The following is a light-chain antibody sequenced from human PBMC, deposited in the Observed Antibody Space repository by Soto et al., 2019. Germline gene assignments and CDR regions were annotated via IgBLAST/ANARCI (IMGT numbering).Light chain of an antibody. CDR1: QSISSY. CDR2: AAS. CDR3: QQYYNCPYT. Sequence: EILITQSPATLSVSPGERATISCRASQSISSYLNWYQQKPGQAPRLLIYAASTLPSGVPARFSGSGSGTDFTLTISSLQPEDFAAYYCQQYYNCPYTFGQGTKVDI. J-gene: IGKJ2*01. V-gene: IGKV3-15*01.